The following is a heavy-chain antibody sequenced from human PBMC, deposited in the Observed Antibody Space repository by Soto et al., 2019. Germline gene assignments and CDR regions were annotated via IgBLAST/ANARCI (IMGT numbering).Heavy chain of an antibody. V-gene: IGHV3-15*01. CDR2: IKSKTDGGTT. CDR1: GFTFSNAW. D-gene: IGHD5-12*01. Sequence: GGSLRLSCAASGFTFSNAWMSWVRQAPGKGLEWVGRIKSKTDGGTTDYAAPVKGRFTISRDDSKNTLYLQMNSLKTEDTAVYYCTTEHYGSGYDSYPTGPFDYWGQGTLVTVSS. CDR3: TTEHYGSGYDSYPTGPFDY. J-gene: IGHJ4*02.